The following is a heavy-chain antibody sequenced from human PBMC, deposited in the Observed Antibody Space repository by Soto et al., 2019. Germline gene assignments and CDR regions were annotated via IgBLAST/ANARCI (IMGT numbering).Heavy chain of an antibody. V-gene: IGHV4-30-4*01. Sequence: HVQLHQSGPRLVKPSQTLSLECSVIGGSVNTGDNYWSWVRQSPGRGLEWIGYIYHTGNTFYNPALESRVTMSVDASKNQFSLTLTSVTAADTAVYFCAREPLDGMDVWGQGTNVTVSS. CDR3: AREPLDGMDV. CDR2: IYHTGNT. CDR1: GGSVNTGDNY. J-gene: IGHJ6*02.